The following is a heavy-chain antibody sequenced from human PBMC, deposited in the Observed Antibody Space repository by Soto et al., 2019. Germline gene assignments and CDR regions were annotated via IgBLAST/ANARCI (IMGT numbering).Heavy chain of an antibody. CDR3: ARYKMGGTYDY. J-gene: IGHJ4*02. CDR2: IKQDGSEK. CDR1: GFTFSSYW. D-gene: IGHD3-16*01. V-gene: IGHV3-7*01. Sequence: GGSLRLSCAASGFTFSSYWMSWVRQAPRKGLEWVANIKQDGSEKYYVDSVKGRFTISRDNAKNSLYLQMNSLRAEDTAVYYCARYKMGGTYDYWGQGTLVTVSS.